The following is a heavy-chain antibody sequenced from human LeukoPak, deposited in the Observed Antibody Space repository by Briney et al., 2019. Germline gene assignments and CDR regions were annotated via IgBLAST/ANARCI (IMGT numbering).Heavy chain of an antibody. CDR3: ARVGPNWGFKENFDF. Sequence: SETLSLTCTVSGGSISSGGYYRGWIRRPPGKGLEWIGSINHGGSTDYSPSLKSRVIMSIDTSKNHFSLKLTSVTAADTAVYCCARVGPNWGFKENFDFWGQGTLVTVSS. V-gene: IGHV4-39*02. CDR1: GGSISSGGYY. J-gene: IGHJ4*02. D-gene: IGHD7-27*01. CDR2: INHGGST.